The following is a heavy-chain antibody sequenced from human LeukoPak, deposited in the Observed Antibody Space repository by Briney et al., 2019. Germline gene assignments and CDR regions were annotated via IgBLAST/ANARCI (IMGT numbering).Heavy chain of an antibody. CDR3: ARDPSSYMDV. CDR1: GFTFSSYS. CDR2: ISSSSSYI. V-gene: IGHV3-21*01. J-gene: IGHJ6*02. D-gene: IGHD2-2*01. Sequence: GRSLRLSCAASGFTFSSYSMNWVRQAPGKGLEWVSSISSSSSYIYYADSVKGRFTISRDNAKNSLYLQMNSLRAEDTAVYYCARDPSSYMDVWGQGTTVTVSS.